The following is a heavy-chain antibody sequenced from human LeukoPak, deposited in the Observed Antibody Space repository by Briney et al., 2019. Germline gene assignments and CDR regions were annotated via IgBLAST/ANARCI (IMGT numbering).Heavy chain of an antibody. Sequence: GESLKISCKSSGYSFTTYWLGWVRQMPGKGLEWMGSVYPGDSDTRYSPSFQGQVSISADKSITTAYLQWSSLKASDTAIYYCARLFDTSGHNFDYWGQGTLVTVSS. CDR2: VYPGDSDT. CDR1: GYSFTTYW. V-gene: IGHV5-51*01. CDR3: ARLFDTSGHNFDY. D-gene: IGHD3-22*01. J-gene: IGHJ4*02.